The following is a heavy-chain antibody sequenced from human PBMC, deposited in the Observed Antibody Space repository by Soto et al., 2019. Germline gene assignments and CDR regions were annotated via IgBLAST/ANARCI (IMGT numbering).Heavy chain of an antibody. J-gene: IGHJ2*01. CDR1: GFTFSNYG. D-gene: IGHD5-18*01. Sequence: QLQLVQSGAEVKNPGASVKVSCKASGFTFSNYGITWVRQAPGQGLEWMGWITANNGNTHFAQNLQGRVTMTTDASPSTAYVELWRLSSADTAVYYCARGYSYGSYWYFDLWGRGTLVTVS. V-gene: IGHV1-18*04. CDR3: ARGYSYGSYWYFDL. CDR2: ITANNGNT.